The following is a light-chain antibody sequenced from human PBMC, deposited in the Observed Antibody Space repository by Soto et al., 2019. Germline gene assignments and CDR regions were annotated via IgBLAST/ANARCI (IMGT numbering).Light chain of an antibody. J-gene: IGKJ3*01. CDR2: GAS. CDR3: QQYGRSPGT. V-gene: IGKV3-20*01. Sequence: EIVLTQSPGTLSLSPGERATLSCRASQSVSSSYLAWYQQKPGQAPRLLIYGASSMATGIPDRFSGSGSGTDFTLTISRLEPEDFAVYYCQQYGRSPGTFGPGTKVDIK. CDR1: QSVSSSY.